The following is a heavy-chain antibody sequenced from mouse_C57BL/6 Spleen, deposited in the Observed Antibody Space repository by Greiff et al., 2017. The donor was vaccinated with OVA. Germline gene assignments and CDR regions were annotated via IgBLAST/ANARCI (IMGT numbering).Heavy chain of an antibody. D-gene: IGHD2-4*01. CDR1: GYAFTNYL. J-gene: IGHJ4*01. V-gene: IGHV1-54*01. Sequence: QVQLKESGAELVRPGTSVKVSCKASGYAFTNYLIEWVKQRPGQGLEWIGVINPGSGGTNYNEKFKGKATLTADKSSSTAYMQLSSLTSEDSAVYFCARSRIYYDYDAGLDYWGQGTSVTVSS. CDR2: INPGSGGT. CDR3: ARSRIYYDYDAGLDY.